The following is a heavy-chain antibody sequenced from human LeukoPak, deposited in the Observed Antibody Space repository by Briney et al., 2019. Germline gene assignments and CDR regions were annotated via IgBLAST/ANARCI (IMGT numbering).Heavy chain of an antibody. V-gene: IGHV3-7*01. CDR2: MNQDGSEK. D-gene: IGHD3-16*01. J-gene: IGHJ6*02. Sequence: GGSLRLSCAASGFTFSDSWMSWVRQAPGKGLEWVANMNQDGSEKDCVDSVKGRFTISRDNARKSLYLQMGSLRAEDTAVYYCATYTHWVAGDVWGQGTTVTVSS. CDR1: GFTFSDSW. CDR3: ATYTHWVAGDV.